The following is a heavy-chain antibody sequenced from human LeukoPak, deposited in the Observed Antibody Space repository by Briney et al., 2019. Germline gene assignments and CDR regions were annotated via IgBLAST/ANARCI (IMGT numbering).Heavy chain of an antibody. CDR2: IYYSGGT. D-gene: IGHD3-10*01. J-gene: IGHJ6*02. V-gene: IGHV4-59*01. CDR3: ARDGYYGSGYYYYGMDV. CDR1: GVSISSYY. Sequence: PSETLSLTCTVSGVSISSYYWSWIRQPPGKGLEWIGYIYYSGGTNYNPSLKSRVTISVDTSKNQFSLKLSSVTAADTAVYYCARDGYYGSGYYYYGMDVWGQGTTVTVSS.